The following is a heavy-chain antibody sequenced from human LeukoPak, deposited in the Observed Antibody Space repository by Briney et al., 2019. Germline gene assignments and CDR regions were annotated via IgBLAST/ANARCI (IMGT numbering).Heavy chain of an antibody. CDR2: IDASGSII. J-gene: IGHJ4*02. CDR3: VREEGPSRPYRSNWFDY. Sequence: PGGSLRLPCAVSGFTFSSYGMNWVRQAPGKGLEWVSYIDASGSIIDYADSVKGRFTISRDNAKNSLYLHMIGLRAEDTAVYYCVREEGPSRPYRSNWFDYWGQGTLVTVSS. D-gene: IGHD6-13*01. V-gene: IGHV3-48*03. CDR1: GFTFSSYG.